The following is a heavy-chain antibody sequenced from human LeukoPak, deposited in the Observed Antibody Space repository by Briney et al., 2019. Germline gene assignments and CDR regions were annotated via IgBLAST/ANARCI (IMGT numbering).Heavy chain of an antibody. CDR3: ARGWPEFDY. CDR1: GFIFSSYS. J-gene: IGHJ4*02. Sequence: GGSLTLSCAASGFIFSSYSMHWVRQAAGRGLEWVSYISSGGSTIYYADSVKGRFTISRENARNSVFLQVNSLRAEDTAVYYCARGWPEFDYWGQGTVVSVSS. CDR2: ISSGGSTI. V-gene: IGHV3-48*04. D-gene: IGHD1-14*01.